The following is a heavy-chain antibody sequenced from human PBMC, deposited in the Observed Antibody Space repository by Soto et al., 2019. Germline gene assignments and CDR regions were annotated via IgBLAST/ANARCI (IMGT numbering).Heavy chain of an antibody. J-gene: IGHJ4*02. CDR3: ARVKYRSYCFDY. CDR2: ISSSSSYI. Sequence: PGGSLRLSCAASGFIFSSYSMNWGRQAPGKGLEWVSSISSSSSYIYYADSVKGRFTISRDNAKNSLYLQMNSLRAEDTAVYYCARVKYRSYCFDYWGQGTLVTVSS. D-gene: IGHD1-1*01. V-gene: IGHV3-21*01. CDR1: GFIFSSYS.